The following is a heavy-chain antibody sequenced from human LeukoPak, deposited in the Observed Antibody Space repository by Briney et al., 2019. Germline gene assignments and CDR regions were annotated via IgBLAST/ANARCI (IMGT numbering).Heavy chain of an antibody. CDR3: ARGAAGLVDYYDSSGYLGY. D-gene: IGHD3-22*01. CDR1: GYTSTGYY. V-gene: IGHV1-2*06. CDR2: INPNSGGT. J-gene: IGHJ4*02. Sequence: ASVKVSCKASGYTSTGYYMHWVRQAPGQGLEWMGRINPNSGGTNYAQKFQGRVTMTRDTSISTAYMELSRLRSDDTAVYYCARGAAGLVDYYDSSGYLGYWGQGTLVTVSS.